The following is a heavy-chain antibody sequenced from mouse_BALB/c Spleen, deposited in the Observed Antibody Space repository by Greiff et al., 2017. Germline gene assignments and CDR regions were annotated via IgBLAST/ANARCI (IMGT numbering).Heavy chain of an antibody. D-gene: IGHD2-3*01. V-gene: IGHV5-17*02. CDR2: ISSGSSTI. CDR1: GFTFSSFG. J-gene: IGHJ2*01. Sequence: EVKLVESGGGLVQPGGSRKLSCAASGFTFSSFGMHWVRQAPEKGLEWVAYISSGSSTIYYADTVKGRFTISRDNPKNTLFLQMTSLRSEDTAMYYCARSIYDGYDLDYWGQGTTLTVSS. CDR3: ARSIYDGYDLDY.